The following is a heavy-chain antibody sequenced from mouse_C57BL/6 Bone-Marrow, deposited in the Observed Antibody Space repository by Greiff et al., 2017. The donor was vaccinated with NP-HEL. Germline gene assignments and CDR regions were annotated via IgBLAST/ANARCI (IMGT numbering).Heavy chain of an antibody. V-gene: IGHV1-20*01. J-gene: IGHJ4*01. D-gene: IGHD2-4*01. CDR2: INPYNGDT. CDR3: ARYDYDEGSRCAMDY. Sequence: EVKVVESGPELVKPGDSVKISCKASGYSFTGYFMNWVMQSHGKSLEWIGRINPYNGDTFYNQKFKGKATLTVDKSSSTAHMELRSLTSEDSAVYYCARYDYDEGSRCAMDYWGQGTSVTVSS. CDR1: GYSFTGYF.